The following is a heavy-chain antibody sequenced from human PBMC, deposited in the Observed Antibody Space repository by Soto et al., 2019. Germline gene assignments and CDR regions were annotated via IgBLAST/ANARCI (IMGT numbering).Heavy chain of an antibody. Sequence: GGSLRLSCAASGFTFSSYGMHWVRQAPGKGLEWVAVIWYDGSNKYYADSMKGRFTISRDNSKNTLYLQMNSLRAEDTAVYYCARDLYGGNSPTYYYYGMDVWGQGTTVTAP. CDR1: GFTFSSYG. CDR3: ARDLYGGNSPTYYYYGMDV. CDR2: IWYDGSNK. D-gene: IGHD2-21*02. J-gene: IGHJ6*02. V-gene: IGHV3-33*01.